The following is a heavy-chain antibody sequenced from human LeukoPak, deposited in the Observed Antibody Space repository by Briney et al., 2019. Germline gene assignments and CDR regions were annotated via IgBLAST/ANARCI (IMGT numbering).Heavy chain of an antibody. D-gene: IGHD4-11*01. CDR3: ARGRAYTNSVNDRADL. CDR2: ISFDGTNK. J-gene: IGHJ5*02. V-gene: IGHV3-30*19. Sequence: GRSLRLSCAASGFTFRNHGMYWVRQAPGQGLEWVAAISFDGTNKYYADSVKGRFAISRDNSKNTLSLEMNSLRVEDTAMYYCARGRAYTNSVNDRADLWGQGALVTVSS. CDR1: GFTFRNHG.